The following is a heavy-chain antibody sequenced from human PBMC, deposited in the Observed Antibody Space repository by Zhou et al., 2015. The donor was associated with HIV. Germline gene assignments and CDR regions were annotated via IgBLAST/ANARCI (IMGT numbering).Heavy chain of an antibody. CDR3: ARPAYVDTAKDAFDI. Sequence: QVQLVQSGAEVKKPGASVKVSCKASGYTFTGYYMHWVRQAPGQGLEWMGWINPNSGGTNYAQKFQGWVTMTRDTSISTAYMELSRLRSDDTAVYYCARPAYVDTAKDAFDIWGQGTMVTVSS. CDR1: GYTFTGYY. V-gene: IGHV1-2*04. D-gene: IGHD5-18*01. J-gene: IGHJ3*02. CDR2: INPNSGGT.